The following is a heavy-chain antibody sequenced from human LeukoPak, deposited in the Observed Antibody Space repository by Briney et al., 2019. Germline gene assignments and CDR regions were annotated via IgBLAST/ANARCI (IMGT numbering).Heavy chain of an antibody. V-gene: IGHV1-69*13. D-gene: IGHD3-10*01. CDR2: IIPIFGTA. CDR1: GGTFSSYA. CDR3: ASRDGSGTYRDY. Sequence: SVKVSCKASGGTFSSYAISWVRQAPGQGLEWMGGIIPIFGTANYAQKFQGRVTITADESTSTAYMELSSLRSGDTAVYYCASRDGSGTYRDYWGQGTLVTVSS. J-gene: IGHJ4*02.